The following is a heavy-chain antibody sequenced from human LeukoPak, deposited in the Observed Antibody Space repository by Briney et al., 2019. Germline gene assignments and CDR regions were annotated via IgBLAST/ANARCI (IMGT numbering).Heavy chain of an antibody. J-gene: IGHJ4*02. CDR3: ARQTGSGLFILP. V-gene: IGHV4-4*07. D-gene: IGHD3/OR15-3a*01. CDR1: GGSISSYY. Sequence: SGTLSLTCTVSGGSISSYYWSWIRQPAGKGLEWIGRIYTSGSTNYNPSLKSRVTMSVDTSKNQFSPRLSSVTAADTAVYYCARQTGSGLFILPGGQGTLVTVSS. CDR2: IYTSGST.